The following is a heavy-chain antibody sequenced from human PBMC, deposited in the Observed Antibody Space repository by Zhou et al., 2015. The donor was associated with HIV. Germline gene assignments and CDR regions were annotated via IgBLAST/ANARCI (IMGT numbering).Heavy chain of an antibody. Sequence: EVQLVESGGGLVQPGRSLRLSCAASGFTFDDYAMHWVRQAPGKGLEWVSGISWNSGSIGYADSVKGRFTISRDNAKNSLYLQMNSLRAEDMALYYCAKDAVPRYSSGWYWGAGAFDIWGQGTMVTVSS. J-gene: IGHJ3*02. CDR3: AKDAVPRYSSGWYWGAGAFDI. CDR2: ISWNSGSI. CDR1: GFTFDDYA. D-gene: IGHD6-19*01. V-gene: IGHV3-9*03.